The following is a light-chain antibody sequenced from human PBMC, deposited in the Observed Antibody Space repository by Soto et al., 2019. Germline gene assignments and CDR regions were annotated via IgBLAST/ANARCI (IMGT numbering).Light chain of an antibody. J-gene: IGKJ1*01. CDR2: DAS. CDR1: QSISNW. CDR3: QQYHSYPWT. V-gene: IGKV1-5*01. Sequence: DIQMTQSPSTLPASVVYIFTITLRASQSISNWLAWYQQKPGTAPKVLIYDASSLESGVPLRFSGSGSGTEFTLTISSLQPDDFATYYCQQYHSYPWTFGQGTKVDIK.